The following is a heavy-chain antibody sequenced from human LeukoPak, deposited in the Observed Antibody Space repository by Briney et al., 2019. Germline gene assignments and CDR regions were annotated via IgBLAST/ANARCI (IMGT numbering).Heavy chain of an antibody. V-gene: IGHV3-48*04. CDR3: ARGLRDRYGMDV. J-gene: IGHJ6*02. CDR2: ISSSSSTI. CDR1: GFTFSSYS. Sequence: GGSLRLSCAASGFTFSSYSMNWVRQAPGKGLEWVSYISSSSSTIYYADFVQGRFTVSRDNAKNTLYSQMHSLRVEDTAMYYCARGLRDRYGMDVWGQGTTVTVSS.